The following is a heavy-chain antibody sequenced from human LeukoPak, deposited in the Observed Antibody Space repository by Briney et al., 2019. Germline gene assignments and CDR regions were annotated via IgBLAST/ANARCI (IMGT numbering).Heavy chain of an antibody. CDR1: GFTFSSYW. V-gene: IGHV3-7*01. Sequence: GGSLRLSCAASGFTFSSYWMSWVRQAPGKGLEWVANIKQDGSEKYYVDSVKGRFTISRDNAKNSLYLQMNNLRAEDTAVYYCARVDYDYVWGSYRNEPPGDFDYWGQGTLVTVSS. J-gene: IGHJ4*02. CDR3: ARVDYDYVWGSYRNEPPGDFDY. D-gene: IGHD3-16*02. CDR2: IKQDGSEK.